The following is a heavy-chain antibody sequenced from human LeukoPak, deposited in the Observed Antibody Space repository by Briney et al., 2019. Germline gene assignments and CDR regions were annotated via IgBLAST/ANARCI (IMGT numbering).Heavy chain of an antibody. V-gene: IGHV3-74*01. CDR1: GFTFSSYW. CDR2: INSDGSST. Sequence: PGGSLRLSCAASGFTFSSYWMHWVRQAPWKGLVWVSRINSDGSSTSYADSVKGRFTISRDNAKNTLYLQMNSLRAEDTAVYYCARGPTTYYYDSSGPTDYWGQGTLVTVSS. J-gene: IGHJ4*02. CDR3: ARGPTTYYYDSSGPTDY. D-gene: IGHD3-22*01.